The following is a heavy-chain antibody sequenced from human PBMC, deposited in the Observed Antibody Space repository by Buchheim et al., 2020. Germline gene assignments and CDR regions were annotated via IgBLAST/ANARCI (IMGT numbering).Heavy chain of an antibody. V-gene: IGHV3-33*01. CDR1: GFTFGNFG. Sequence: QVQLVESGGGVVQPGGSLRLSCTASGFTFGNFGMHWVRQAPGKGLEWVAVINSDGSKKYYEDFVKGRFTISRDNSKNTLYLQMNRLKAEDTAVYYCARESRPGRLSSRPGLGRYFDLWGRGTL. CDR3: ARESRPGRLSSRPGLGRYFDL. J-gene: IGHJ2*01. CDR2: INSDGSKK. D-gene: IGHD6-6*01.